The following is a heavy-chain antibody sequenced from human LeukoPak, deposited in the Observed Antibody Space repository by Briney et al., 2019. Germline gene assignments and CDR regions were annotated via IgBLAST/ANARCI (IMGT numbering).Heavy chain of an antibody. J-gene: IGHJ3*02. CDR1: GFTFSSYW. CDR2: IKQDGSEK. CDR3: AKFITYHGAFDI. V-gene: IGHV3-7*01. D-gene: IGHD3-22*01. Sequence: GGSLRLSCAASGFTFSSYWMSWVRQVPGKGLEWVAKIKQDGSEKYYVDSVKGRFTISRDSARNSLYLQMDSLRAEDTAVYYCAKFITYHGAFDIWAQGTMVTVSS.